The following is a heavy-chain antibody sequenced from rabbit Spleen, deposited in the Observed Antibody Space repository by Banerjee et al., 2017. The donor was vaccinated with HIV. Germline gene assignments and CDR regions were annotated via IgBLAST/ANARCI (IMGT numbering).Heavy chain of an antibody. V-gene: IGHV1S40*01. J-gene: IGHJ4*02. D-gene: IGHD1-1*01. CDR2: INSGDAT. Sequence: QSLEESGGDLVKPGASLTLTCKASGFDFSSYGIGWVRQAPGKGLEWIGYINSGDATYYASWAKGRFTISKTSSTTVTLQMTSLTAADTATYFCARSPFSDMWGPGTLVTVS. CDR3: ARSPFSDM. CDR1: GFDFSSYG.